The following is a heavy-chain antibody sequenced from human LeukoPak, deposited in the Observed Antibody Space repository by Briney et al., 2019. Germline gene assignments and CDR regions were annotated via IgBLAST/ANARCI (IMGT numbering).Heavy chain of an antibody. Sequence: ASVKVSCKASGYTFTTYDINWVRQATGQGLEWMGWINPNDGNTGYPQKFQGRVTMTRNTSISTAYMELSSLRSEDTAVYYCARGPRDYWGQGTLVTVSS. CDR3: ARGPRDY. CDR1: GYTFTTYD. J-gene: IGHJ4*02. V-gene: IGHV1-8*01. CDR2: INPNDGNT.